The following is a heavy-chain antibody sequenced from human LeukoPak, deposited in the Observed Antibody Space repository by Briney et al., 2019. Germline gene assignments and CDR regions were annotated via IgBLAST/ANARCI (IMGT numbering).Heavy chain of an antibody. Sequence: WXXXXPGXGXEXXGYIYYSGSTYYNPSLKSRVTISVDTSKNQFSLKLSSVTAADTAVYYCAREVWSGSHNWFDPWGQGTLVTVSS. J-gene: IGHJ5*02. CDR3: AREVWSGSHNWFDP. D-gene: IGHD3-3*01. CDR2: IYYSGST. V-gene: IGHV4-31*02.